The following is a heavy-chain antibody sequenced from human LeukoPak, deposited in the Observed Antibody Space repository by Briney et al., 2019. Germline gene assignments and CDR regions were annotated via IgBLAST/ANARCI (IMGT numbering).Heavy chain of an antibody. CDR1: EFTFIYYA. V-gene: IGHV3-23*01. Sequence: GGSLRLSCEGSEFTFIYYAMNWVRQAPGKGLEWVSTIRGTGDDTDYADSVKGRFTISRDNSKNTLFLQMNSLKVDDTAVYYCTKSPGVGLTARFDYWGQGTLVTVSS. D-gene: IGHD1-26*01. CDR2: IRGTGDDT. J-gene: IGHJ4*02. CDR3: TKSPGVGLTARFDY.